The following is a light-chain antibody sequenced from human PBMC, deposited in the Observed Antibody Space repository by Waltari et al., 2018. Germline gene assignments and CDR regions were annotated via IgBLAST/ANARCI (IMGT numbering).Light chain of an antibody. CDR2: EGS. CDR1: SSDVGRSNR. Sequence: QSALTQPPSLSGSPGQSLPISCTGTSSDVGRSNRLSWYQQPPGKAPTLLIYEGSNRPPGVSNRFSGSKSGNTASLIIPGLLPEDEADYYCCSYAGGSASVVFGAGTKLTVL. J-gene: IGLJ2*01. V-gene: IGLV2-23*01. CDR3: CSYAGGSASVV.